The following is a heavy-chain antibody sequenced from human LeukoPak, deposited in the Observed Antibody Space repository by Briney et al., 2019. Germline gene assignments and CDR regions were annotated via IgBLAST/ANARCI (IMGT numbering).Heavy chain of an antibody. V-gene: IGHV4-39*01. J-gene: IGHJ4*02. CDR1: GGSISSSSYY. CDR3: ARSRIAARPDEFDY. Sequence: PSETLSLTCTVFGGSISSSSYYWGWIRQPPGKGLEWIGSIYYSGNTYYNPSLESRVTISVDTSKSQFSLKLSSVTAADTAVYYCARSRIAARPDEFDYWGQGTLVTVSS. D-gene: IGHD6-6*01. CDR2: IYYSGNT.